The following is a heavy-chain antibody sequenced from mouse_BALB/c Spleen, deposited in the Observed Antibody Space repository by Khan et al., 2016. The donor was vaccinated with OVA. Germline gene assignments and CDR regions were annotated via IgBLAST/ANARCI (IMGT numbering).Heavy chain of an antibody. J-gene: IGHJ3*01. CDR1: GYTFTDYY. CDR3: ARSNYFGYTFDD. V-gene: IGHV1-77*01. CDR2: ISPGSGDT. Sequence: QVQLQQSGAELVRPGASVKLSCKASGYTFTDYYINWVKQRPGQGLEWIGEISPGSGDTYYNEKFKGKATLTADTSSSTAYMQLSSLTSEDSAVYFGARSNYFGYTFDDWGQGTPVTVSA. D-gene: IGHD1-2*01.